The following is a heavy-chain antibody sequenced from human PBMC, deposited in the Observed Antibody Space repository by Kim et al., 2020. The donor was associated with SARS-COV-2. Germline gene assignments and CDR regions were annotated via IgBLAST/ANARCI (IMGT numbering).Heavy chain of an antibody. D-gene: IGHD3-9*01. CDR3: AGSIFLLLEGKGIFTGYTGDY. CDR1: GGTFSSYA. Sequence: SVKVSCKASGGTFSSYAISWVRQAPGQGLEWMGRIIPILGIANYAQKFQGRVTITADKSTSTAYMELSSLRSEDTAVYYCAGSIFLLLEGKGIFTGYTGDYWGQGTLVTVSS. J-gene: IGHJ4*02. V-gene: IGHV1-69*04. CDR2: IIPILGIA.